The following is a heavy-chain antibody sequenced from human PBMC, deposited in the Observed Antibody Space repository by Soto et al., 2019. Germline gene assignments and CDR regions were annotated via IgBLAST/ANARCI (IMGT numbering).Heavy chain of an antibody. CDR1: GYSFTSYW. Sequence: GESLKISCRGSGYSFTSYWIGWVRQMPGKGLEWMGIIYPGDSDTRYSPSFQGQVTISADKSISTAYLQWSSLKASDTAMYYCARRDYYYDSSGYLGLGAFDIWGQGTTVTVSS. D-gene: IGHD3-22*01. V-gene: IGHV5-51*01. CDR3: ARRDYYYDSSGYLGLGAFDI. J-gene: IGHJ3*02. CDR2: IYPGDSDT.